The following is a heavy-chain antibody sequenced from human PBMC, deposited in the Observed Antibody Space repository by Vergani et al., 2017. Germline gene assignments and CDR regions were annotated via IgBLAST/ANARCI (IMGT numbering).Heavy chain of an antibody. CDR3: ARVVYDSSGYYDY. CDR1: GFRFREHG. V-gene: IGHV3-23*01. J-gene: IGHJ4*02. CDR2: ISGHDHRT. D-gene: IGHD3-22*01. Sequence: EVQLLESGGGSVQPGESLRLSCVASGFRFREHGMNWVRQAPGKGLEWVSGISGHDHRTLYADSVKGRFIISRDDSKNTLYLQMNSLRAEDTAVYYCARVVYDSSGYYDYWGQGTLVTVSS.